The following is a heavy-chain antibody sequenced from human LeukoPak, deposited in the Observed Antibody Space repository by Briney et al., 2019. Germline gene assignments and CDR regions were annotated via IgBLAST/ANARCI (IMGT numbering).Heavy chain of an antibody. CDR3: ARVCRSGWCLDY. J-gene: IGHJ4*02. Sequence: PSETLSLTCSVSGGSMSRSDWSWIRQPAGKGLEWIGHIYSSGSTNYNPSLESRVTMSVDTSKNLFSLKLTSVTAADTAVYYCARVCRSGWCLDYWGQGTLVTVSS. D-gene: IGHD6-19*01. CDR1: GGSMSRSD. CDR2: IYSSGST. V-gene: IGHV4-4*07.